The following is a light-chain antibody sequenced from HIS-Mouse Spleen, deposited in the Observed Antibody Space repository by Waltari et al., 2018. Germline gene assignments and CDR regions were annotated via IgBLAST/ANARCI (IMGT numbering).Light chain of an antibody. CDR2: EVS. CDR3: SSYTSSSTF. CDR1: SSAVGVYNY. J-gene: IGLJ1*01. Sequence: QSALTQPASVSGSPGQSITLSCPGTSSAVGVYNYVSWYQQHPGQAPKLMIYEVSNRPSGVSNRFSGSKSGNTASLTISGLQAEDEADYYCSSYTSSSTFFGTGTKVTVL. V-gene: IGLV2-14*01.